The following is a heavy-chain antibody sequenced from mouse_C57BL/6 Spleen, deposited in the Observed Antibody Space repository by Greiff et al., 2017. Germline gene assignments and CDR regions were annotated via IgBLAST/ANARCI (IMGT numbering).Heavy chain of an antibody. V-gene: IGHV1-66*01. J-gene: IGHJ2*01. CDR2: IYPGSGNT. CDR1: GYSFTSYY. Sequence: VQLQQSGPELVKPGASVKISCKASGYSFTSYYIHWVKQRPGQGLEWIGWIYPGSGNTKYNEKFKGKATLTADTSSSTAYMQLSSLTSEDSAVYYCARNQLRPHRDHFDYWGQGTTLTVSS. CDR3: ARNQLRPHRDHFDY. D-gene: IGHD3-2*02.